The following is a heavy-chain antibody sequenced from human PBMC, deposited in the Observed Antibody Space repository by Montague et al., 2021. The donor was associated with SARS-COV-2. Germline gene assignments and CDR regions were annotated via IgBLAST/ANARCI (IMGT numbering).Heavy chain of an antibody. J-gene: IGHJ5*02. CDR1: GFTFDDYA. CDR2: IYYSGST. Sequence: LSCAASGFTFDDYAMHWVRQPPGKGLEWIGYIYYSGSTNYNPSLKSRVTISVDTSKNQFSLKLSSVTAADTAVYYCARDPNYYYTSGSRGNWFDPWGQGTLVTVSS. CDR3: ARDPNYYYTSGSRGNWFDP. D-gene: IGHD3-10*01. V-gene: IGHV4-59*01.